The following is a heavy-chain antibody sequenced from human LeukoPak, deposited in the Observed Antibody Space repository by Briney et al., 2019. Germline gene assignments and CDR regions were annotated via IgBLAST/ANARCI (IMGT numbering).Heavy chain of an antibody. Sequence: GGSLRLSCAASGFTFSSYAMSWVRQAPGKGLEWVSAISGSGGSTYYADSVEGRFTISRDNSKNTLYLQMNSLRAEDTAVYYCASADSSGWYFNWFDPWGQGTLVTVSS. CDR1: GFTFSSYA. CDR2: ISGSGGST. V-gene: IGHV3-23*01. CDR3: ASADSSGWYFNWFDP. J-gene: IGHJ5*02. D-gene: IGHD6-19*01.